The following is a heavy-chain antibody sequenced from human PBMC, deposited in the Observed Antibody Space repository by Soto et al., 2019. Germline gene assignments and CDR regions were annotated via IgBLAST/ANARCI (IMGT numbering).Heavy chain of an antibody. V-gene: IGHV4-59*01. CDR3: ARDRQSYSSSSGDWYFDL. CDR2: IYYSGST. J-gene: IGHJ2*01. Sequence: QVQLQESGPGLVKPSETLSLTCTVSGGSISSYYWSWIRQPPGKGLEWIGYIYYSGSTNYNPSLKSRVTISVDTSKNQFSLKLSSVTAADTAVYYCARDRQSYSSSSGDWYFDLWGRGTLVTVSS. D-gene: IGHD6-6*01. CDR1: GGSISSYY.